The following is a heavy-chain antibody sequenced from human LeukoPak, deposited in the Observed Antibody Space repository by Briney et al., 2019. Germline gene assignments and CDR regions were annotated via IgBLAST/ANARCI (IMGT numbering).Heavy chain of an antibody. CDR2: IYSSVTT. D-gene: IGHD6-13*01. CDR3: AREATQPSRWFDP. J-gene: IGHJ5*02. CDR1: GGSISSYS. Sequence: SETLSLTCTVSGGSISSYSWSWFRQPAGKGLEWIGRIYSSVTTNYNPSLNSRVTMSLDTSKNQFSLNLTSVTAADTAVYYCAREATQPSRWFDPWGQGTLVTVSS. V-gene: IGHV4-4*07.